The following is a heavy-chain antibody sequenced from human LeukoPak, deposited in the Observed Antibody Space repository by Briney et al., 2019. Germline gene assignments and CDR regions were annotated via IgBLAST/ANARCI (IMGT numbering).Heavy chain of an antibody. Sequence: ASVKVSCKASGYSLKNYGISWVRQAPGQGLEWTGWISGYNGNTNYAQKLQGRVTMTTDTSTSTAYMELRSLRSDDTAIYYCARNVGSYYSPGAFDIWGQGTMVTVSS. CDR3: ARNVGSYYSPGAFDI. CDR2: ISGYNGNT. J-gene: IGHJ3*02. V-gene: IGHV1-18*01. CDR1: GYSLKNYG. D-gene: IGHD1-26*01.